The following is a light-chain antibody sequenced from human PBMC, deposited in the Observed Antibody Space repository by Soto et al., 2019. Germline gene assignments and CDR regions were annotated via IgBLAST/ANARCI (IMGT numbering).Light chain of an antibody. Sequence: EIVLTQSPGTLSLSPGERATLSCRASQSVSSSYLAWYQQKPGHAPRLLIYGASSRATGIPDRFSGSGSGTAFSLTIIRLEPADFSVYYCQQYGSTPLFTFGPGTKVDIK. CDR3: QQYGSTPLFT. CDR2: GAS. V-gene: IGKV3-20*01. CDR1: QSVSSSY. J-gene: IGKJ3*01.